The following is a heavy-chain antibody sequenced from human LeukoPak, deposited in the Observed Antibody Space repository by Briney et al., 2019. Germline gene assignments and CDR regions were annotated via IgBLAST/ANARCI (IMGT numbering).Heavy chain of an antibody. J-gene: IGHJ5*02. CDR3: ARGRPGYFDWVPNWFDP. V-gene: IGHV4-34*01. Sequence: SETLSLTCAVYGGSFSGYYWSWIRQPPGKGLGWIGEINHSGSTNYNPSLKSRVTISVDTSKNQFSLKLSSVTAADTAVYYCARGRPGYFDWVPNWFDPWGQGTLVTVSS. CDR2: INHSGST. D-gene: IGHD3-9*01. CDR1: GGSFSGYY.